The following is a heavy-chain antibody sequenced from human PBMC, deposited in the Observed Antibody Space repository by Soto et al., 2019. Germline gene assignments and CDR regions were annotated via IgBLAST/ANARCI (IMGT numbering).Heavy chain of an antibody. Sequence: PSQTLSLTCGISGDSVSSNSAAWYWVRQSPSRGLEWLGRTYYRSKWYNDYAVSVKSRITINPNTSKNQFSLQLNSVTPEDTAVYYCASSSVFSVGRCDATPYGISVRGQGSTVT. J-gene: IGHJ6*01. CDR1: GDSVSSNSAA. CDR2: TYYRSKWYN. CDR3: ASSSVFSVGRCDATPYGISV. V-gene: IGHV6-1*01. D-gene: IGHD2-15*01.